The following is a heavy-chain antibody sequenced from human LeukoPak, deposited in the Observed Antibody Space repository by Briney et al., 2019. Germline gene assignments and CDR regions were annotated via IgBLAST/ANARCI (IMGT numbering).Heavy chain of an antibody. CDR2: IYPGDSDT. J-gene: IGHJ4*02. Sequence: GESLKISCKGSGYSFTNYWIAWVRHMPGKGLEWMGIIYPGDSDTRYSPSFQGQVTISADKSINSAYLQWSSLKASDTAMYYCARRVASSPYFEYWGQGTLVTVSS. CDR1: GYSFTNYW. D-gene: IGHD2-15*01. V-gene: IGHV5-51*01. CDR3: ARRVASSPYFEY.